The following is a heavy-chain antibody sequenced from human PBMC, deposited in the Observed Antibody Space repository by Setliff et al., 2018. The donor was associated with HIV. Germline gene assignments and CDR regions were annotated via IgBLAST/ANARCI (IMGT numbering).Heavy chain of an antibody. V-gene: IGHV4-59*08. CDR3: ARHGHFYDSSSSDAFDI. Sequence: SETLSLTCTVSGGSIRSHYWSWIREPPGKGLEWIGYIYYSGSTNYNPSLESRLAMSVDMSKNHFSLKLRSVTAADTAVYYCARHGHFYDSSSSDAFDIWGHGTMVTVSS. CDR1: GGSIRSHY. D-gene: IGHD3-22*01. J-gene: IGHJ3*02. CDR2: IYYSGST.